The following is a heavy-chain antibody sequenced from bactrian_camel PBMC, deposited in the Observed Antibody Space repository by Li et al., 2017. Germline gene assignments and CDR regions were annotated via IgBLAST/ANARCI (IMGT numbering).Heavy chain of an antibody. Sequence: HVQLVESGGGSVQAGWSLRLSCANSDTYSVYNKRCMGWFRQAPGKEREGVASIESDDSTSYADSVKGRFTVSKDNAKKTLYLQMNSLKSVDTAMYSCAVNAFCSGTYWPAVYMNWGRGTQVTVS. CDR2: IESDDST. D-gene: IGHD2*01. V-gene: IGHV3S53*01. J-gene: IGHJ4*01. CDR1: DTYSVYNKRC. CDR3: AVNAFCSGTYWPAVYMN.